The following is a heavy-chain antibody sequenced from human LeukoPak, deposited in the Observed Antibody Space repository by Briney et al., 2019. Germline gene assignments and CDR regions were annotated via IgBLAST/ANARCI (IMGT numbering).Heavy chain of an antibody. J-gene: IGHJ4*02. D-gene: IGHD5-12*01. Sequence: EGSLRLSCAASGFTFRTYSMKWVRQAPGKGLEWVSYVSDSSAMYYADSVRGRFTISRENDKNSLFLQMNSLRAEDTAVYYCARDGGYSGFDADCWGQGTLVTVSS. V-gene: IGHV3-48*01. CDR2: VSDSSAM. CDR1: GFTFRTYS. CDR3: ARDGGYSGFDADC.